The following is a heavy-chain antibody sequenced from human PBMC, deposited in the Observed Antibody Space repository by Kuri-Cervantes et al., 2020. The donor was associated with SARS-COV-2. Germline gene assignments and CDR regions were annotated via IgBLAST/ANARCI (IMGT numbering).Heavy chain of an antibody. V-gene: IGHV1-24*01. CDR1: GYPLTELS. Sequence: ASVKVSCKVSGYPLTELSMHWGQQAPGKGREWMGGFDPEDSETIYEQEFQGRVTMTDDTSTDTANMELSSLRSEDTAVYYCATTPIDYGDYQRYFDLWGRGTLVTVSS. J-gene: IGHJ2*01. CDR3: ATTPIDYGDYQRYFDL. CDR2: FDPEDSET. D-gene: IGHD4-17*01.